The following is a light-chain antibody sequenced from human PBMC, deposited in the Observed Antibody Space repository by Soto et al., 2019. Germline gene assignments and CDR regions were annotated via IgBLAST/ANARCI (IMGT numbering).Light chain of an antibody. V-gene: IGLV2-11*01. CDR2: EVT. CDR1: SNDVGGYNF. CDR3: YSYAGSFTWV. J-gene: IGLJ3*02. Sequence: SVLTQPRSVSGSPGQSVTISCTGTSNDVGGYNFVSWYQQHPGKAPKLMISEVTNRPSGVSSRFSGSKSGNTASLTISGLQADDEGDYYCYSYAGSFTWVFGGGTKVTVL.